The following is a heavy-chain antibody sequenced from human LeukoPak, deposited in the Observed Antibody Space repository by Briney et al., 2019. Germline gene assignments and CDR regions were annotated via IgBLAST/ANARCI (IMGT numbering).Heavy chain of an antibody. D-gene: IGHD2-2*01. J-gene: IGHJ4*02. CDR3: ARDRQLLFDY. V-gene: IGHV3-21*01. CDR2: ISSSSSYI. Sequence: GGSLSLSCAASGFTFSSYSMNWVRQAPGKGLEWVSSISSSSSYIYYADSVKDRFTISRDNAKNSLYLQMNSLRAEDTAVYYCARDRQLLFDYWGQGTLVTVSS. CDR1: GFTFSSYS.